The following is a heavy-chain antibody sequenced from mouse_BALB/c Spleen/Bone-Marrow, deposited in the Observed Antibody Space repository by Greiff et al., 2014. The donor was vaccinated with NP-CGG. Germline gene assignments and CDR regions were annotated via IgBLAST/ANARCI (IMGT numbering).Heavy chain of an antibody. CDR1: GYTFTSYW. J-gene: IGHJ2*01. Sequence: SGAELVRPGASVKLSCKASGYTFTSYWINWVKQRPGQGLEWIGNIFPSETYTNYNQKFKDKATLTVDKSSSTAYMQLSSPTSEDSAVYYCTGDNWDYWGQGTTLTVSS. CDR2: IFPSETYT. V-gene: IGHV1-69*02. D-gene: IGHD4-1*01. CDR3: TGDNWDY.